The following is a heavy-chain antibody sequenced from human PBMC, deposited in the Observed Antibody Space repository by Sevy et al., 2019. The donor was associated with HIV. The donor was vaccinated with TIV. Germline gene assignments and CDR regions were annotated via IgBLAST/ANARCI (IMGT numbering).Heavy chain of an antibody. V-gene: IGHV3-13*01. D-gene: IGHD5-18*01. J-gene: IGHJ6*02. CDR3: ARKRGYSYGGTSDGMDV. CDR1: GFTFSSYD. Sequence: GGSLRLSCAASGFTFSSYDMHWVRQATGKGLEWVSAIGTAGDTYYPGSVKGRFTISRENAKNSLYLQMNSRRAGDTAVYYCARKRGYSYGGTSDGMDVWGQGTTVTVSS. CDR2: IGTAGDT.